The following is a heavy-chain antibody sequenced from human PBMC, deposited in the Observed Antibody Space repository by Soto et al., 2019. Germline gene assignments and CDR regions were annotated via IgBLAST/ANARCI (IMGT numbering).Heavy chain of an antibody. J-gene: IGHJ6*02. CDR3: AKLGYDFWSGYYVRYYYGMDV. V-gene: IGHV3-23*01. D-gene: IGHD3-3*01. CDR2: ISGSGGST. Sequence: GGSLRLSCAASGFTFSSYAMSWVRQAPGKGLEWVSAISGSGGSTYYADSVKGRFTISRDNSKNTLYLQMNSLRAEDTAVYYCAKLGYDFWSGYYVRYYYGMDVWGQGTTVTVSS. CDR1: GFTFSSYA.